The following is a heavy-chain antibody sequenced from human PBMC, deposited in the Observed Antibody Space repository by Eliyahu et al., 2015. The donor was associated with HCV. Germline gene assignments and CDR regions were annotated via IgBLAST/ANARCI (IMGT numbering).Heavy chain of an antibody. CDR2: IWYDGSNK. CDR1: GFTFSSYG. CDR3: ARDELEYYDFWRDRYYGMDV. Sequence: QVQLVESGGGVVQPGRSLRLSCAASGFTFSSYGMHWVRQAPGKGLEWVAVIWYDGSNKYYADSVKGRFTISRDNSKNTLYLQMNSLRAEDTAVYYCARDELEYYDFWRDRYYGMDVWGQGTTVTVSS. J-gene: IGHJ6*02. D-gene: IGHD3-3*01. V-gene: IGHV3-33*01.